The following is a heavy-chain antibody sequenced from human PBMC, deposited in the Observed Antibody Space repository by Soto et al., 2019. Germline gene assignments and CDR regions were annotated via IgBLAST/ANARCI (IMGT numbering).Heavy chain of an antibody. CDR2: ISGSGGST. CDR1: GFTFSSYA. Sequence: GGSLRLSCGASGFTFSSYAMSWVRQAPGKGLEWVSAISGSGGSTYYADSVKGRFTISRDNSKNTLYLQMNSLRAEDTAVYYCAKDSGDVVDPVLWIDYWGQGTLVTVSS. CDR3: AKDSGDVVDPVLWIDY. V-gene: IGHV3-23*01. D-gene: IGHD3-10*01. J-gene: IGHJ4*02.